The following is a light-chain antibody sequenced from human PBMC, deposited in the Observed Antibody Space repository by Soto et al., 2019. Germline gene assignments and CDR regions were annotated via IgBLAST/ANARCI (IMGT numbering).Light chain of an antibody. J-gene: IGKJ1*01. V-gene: IGKV2-30*02. CDR3: MQGTHWPWT. CDR1: QSLIHSDGDTY. CDR2: KVS. Sequence: DVVMTQSPLSLPVTLGQPASISCRSSQSLIHSDGDTYLNWFQQRPGQSPRRLLYKVSDRDSGVPDRFGGSGSGTDFTLKISRVEAEDVGIYYCMQGTHWPWTFGQGTEVEIK.